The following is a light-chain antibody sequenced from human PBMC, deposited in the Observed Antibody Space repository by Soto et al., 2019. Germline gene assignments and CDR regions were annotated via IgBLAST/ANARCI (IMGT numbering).Light chain of an antibody. CDR3: QQSYSSPRT. V-gene: IGKV1-39*01. CDR1: QSISTY. J-gene: IGKJ2*01. CDR2: AAS. Sequence: DIQMTQSPSSLSASVGDRVTIICRASQSISTYLNWYQQKPVKAPKLLIHAASTLQSGVPSRFIGGGSGADFTLTISSMQPADFATYYCQQSYSSPRTFGQGTKLEIK.